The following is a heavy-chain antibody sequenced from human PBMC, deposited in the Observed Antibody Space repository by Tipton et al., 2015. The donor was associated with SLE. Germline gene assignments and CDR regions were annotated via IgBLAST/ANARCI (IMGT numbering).Heavy chain of an antibody. V-gene: IGHV3-30*02. Sequence: SLGLSCAASGFTYSGYAMHWVRQAPGKGLEWVAFIRADGSNKDYADSVKGRFTTSRDNSKNTLYLQMNRLRVEDTAVYYCAGGTGAYFDHWGQGTLVTVSS. CDR1: GFTYSGYA. D-gene: IGHD3-16*01. CDR3: AGGTGAYFDH. CDR2: IRADGSNK. J-gene: IGHJ4*02.